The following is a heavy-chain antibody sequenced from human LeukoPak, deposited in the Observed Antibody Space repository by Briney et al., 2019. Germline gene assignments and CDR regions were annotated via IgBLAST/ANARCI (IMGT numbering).Heavy chain of an antibody. V-gene: IGHV3-30*18. CDR1: GFTLSSSA. D-gene: IGHD3-22*01. CDR3: AKDKEDNSGYHFYYYYGMDV. CDR2: ISYDGSDK. Sequence: GGSLRLSCAASGFTLSSSAMHWVRQAPGKGREWVAVISYDGSDKYFADSVKGRFTISRDNSMNTVYLQMNRLRAEDTALYYCAKDKEDNSGYHFYYYYGMDVWGQGTTVTVSS. J-gene: IGHJ6*02.